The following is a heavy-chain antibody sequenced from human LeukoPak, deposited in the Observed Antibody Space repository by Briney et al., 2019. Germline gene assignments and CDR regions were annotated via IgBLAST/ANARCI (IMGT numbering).Heavy chain of an antibody. J-gene: IGHJ4*02. CDR2: INQDGSEK. D-gene: IGHD3-10*01. CDR1: GFSFSSYW. V-gene: IGHV3-7*01. Sequence: GGSLRLSCADSGFSFSSYWMTWVRQAPGKGLEWVANINQDGSEKNHVDSVKGRFTISRDNAKKSLYLQMNSLRADDTAVYYCTTDRGFSTLDDWGQGTLVTVSS. CDR3: TTDRGFSTLDD.